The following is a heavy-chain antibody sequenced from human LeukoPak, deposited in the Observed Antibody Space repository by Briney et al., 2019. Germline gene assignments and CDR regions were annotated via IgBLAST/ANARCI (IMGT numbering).Heavy chain of an antibody. CDR1: GGSISSYY. CDR2: IYYSGST. V-gene: IGHV4-59*01. CDR3: ARGRYSSSWYDR. J-gene: IGHJ4*02. D-gene: IGHD6-13*01. Sequence: PSETLSLTCTVSGGSISSYYWSWIRQPPGKGLEWIGYIYYSGSTNYNPSLKSRVTISVDTSKNQFSLKLSSVTAADTAVYYCARGRYSSSWYDRWGRGTLVTVSS.